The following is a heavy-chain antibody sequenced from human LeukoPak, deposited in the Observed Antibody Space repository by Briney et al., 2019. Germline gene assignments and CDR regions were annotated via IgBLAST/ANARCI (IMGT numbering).Heavy chain of an antibody. CDR3: ARDPMLAYYFDY. Sequence: ETLSLTCAVYGGSFSGYYWSWVRQAPGKGLEWVANIKQDGSEKYYVDSVKGRFTISRDNAKNSLYLQMNSLRAEDTTVYYCARDPMLAYYFDYWGQGTLVTVSS. D-gene: IGHD2-8*01. CDR2: IKQDGSEK. V-gene: IGHV3-7*01. J-gene: IGHJ4*02. CDR1: GGSFSGYY.